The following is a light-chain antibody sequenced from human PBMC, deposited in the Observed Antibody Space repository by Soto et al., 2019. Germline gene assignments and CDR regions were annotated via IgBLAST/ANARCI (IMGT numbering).Light chain of an antibody. CDR3: MQALQTPLT. Sequence: DIVMTQSTLSLPVTPGEPASISCRSSQSLLHSNGYNYLDWYLQKPGQSPQLLIYLGSNRASGVPDRFSGSGSGTDFTLKISRVEAEDVGVYYCMQALQTPLTFGGGTRLEIK. CDR1: QSLLHSNGYNY. J-gene: IGKJ5*01. CDR2: LGS. V-gene: IGKV2-28*01.